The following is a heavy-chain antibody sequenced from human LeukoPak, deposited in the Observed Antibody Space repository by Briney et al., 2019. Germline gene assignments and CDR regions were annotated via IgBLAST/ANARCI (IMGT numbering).Heavy chain of an antibody. Sequence: GGSLRLSCAASGFTFSSYGMHWVRQAPGKGLEWVAVIWYDGSSQFYADSVKGRFTISRDNSKNTLYLQMNSLRAEDTAVYYCAKTAVDHWYAYCDYWGQGTLVTVSS. J-gene: IGHJ4*02. D-gene: IGHD5-18*01. V-gene: IGHV3-33*06. CDR3: AKTAVDHWYAYCDY. CDR2: IWYDGSSQ. CDR1: GFTFSSYG.